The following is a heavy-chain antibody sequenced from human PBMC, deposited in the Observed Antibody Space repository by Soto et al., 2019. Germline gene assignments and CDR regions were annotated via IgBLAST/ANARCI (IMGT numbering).Heavy chain of an antibody. J-gene: IGHJ4*02. D-gene: IGHD2-2*01. V-gene: IGHV3-33*01. CDR2: IWYDGDNK. CDR1: GFTFSTYG. Sequence: QVQLVESGGGVVQPGRSLRLSCAASGFTFSTYGMHWVRQAPGKGLEWVSVIWYDGDNKNYADSVKGRFTISRDNSKNLLYRQMNSLRAEDTAVYYCARDGHYSHQHLSDYWGQGTLVTVSS. CDR3: ARDGHYSHQHLSDY.